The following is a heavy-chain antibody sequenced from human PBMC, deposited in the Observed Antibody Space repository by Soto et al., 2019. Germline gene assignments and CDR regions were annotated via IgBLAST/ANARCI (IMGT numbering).Heavy chain of an antibody. CDR1: GGSITGYY. CDR3: ARESYFGSGATVVAY. V-gene: IGHV4-59*01. J-gene: IGHJ4*02. CDR2: IYYSGTT. D-gene: IGHD3-10*01. Sequence: PLETLSLTCTVSGGSITGYYWSWIRQPPGKGLEWIGYIYYSGTTSYNPSLYSRVTMSVDTSKNQFSLKVNSVTAADTAVYYCARESYFGSGATVVAYWGKGTLVTVSS.